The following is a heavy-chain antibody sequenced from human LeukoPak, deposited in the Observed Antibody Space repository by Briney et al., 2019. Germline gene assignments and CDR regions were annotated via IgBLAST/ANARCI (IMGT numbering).Heavy chain of an antibody. D-gene: IGHD7-27*01. CDR2: INHSGST. Sequence: SETLSFTCAVYGGSFSGNYWSWIRQPPGKGLEWIGEINHSGSTTYNPSLKSRVIILVDTSKNQFSLKLSSVTAADTAVYYCARFYLGDDAFDIWGQGTMVTVSS. CDR3: ARFYLGDDAFDI. CDR1: GGSFSGNY. V-gene: IGHV4-34*01. J-gene: IGHJ3*02.